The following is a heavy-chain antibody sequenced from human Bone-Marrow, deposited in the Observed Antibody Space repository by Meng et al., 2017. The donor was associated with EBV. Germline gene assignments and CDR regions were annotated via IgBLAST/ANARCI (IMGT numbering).Heavy chain of an antibody. V-gene: IGHV4-30-4*01. CDR3: ARTYTVTTGWFDP. CDR2: IYYSGST. Sequence: HVQLQESGPGLAKSSQTLSLTCVVSGGSISSGCYYWSWIRQPPGKGLESIGYIYYSGSTYYNPSLKSRVTISVDTSKNHFSLKLSSVTAADTAVYYCARTYTVTTGWFDPWGQGTLVTVSS. D-gene: IGHD4-17*01. J-gene: IGHJ5*02. CDR1: GGSISSGCYY.